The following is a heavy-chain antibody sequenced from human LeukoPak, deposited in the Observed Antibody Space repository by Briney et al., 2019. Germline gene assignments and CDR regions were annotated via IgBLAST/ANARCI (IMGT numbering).Heavy chain of an antibody. Sequence: QTGGSLRLSCAASGFTFSSKTMAWVRQAPGKGLEWVSAINGGGGSTTYADSVKGRFTISRDNSRNTLYLQMNSLRAEDTAIYFCAKGVSEGVYYFDSWGQGTLVTVSS. CDR2: INGGGGST. J-gene: IGHJ4*02. CDR1: GFTFSSKT. V-gene: IGHV3-23*01. CDR3: AKGVSEGVYYFDS.